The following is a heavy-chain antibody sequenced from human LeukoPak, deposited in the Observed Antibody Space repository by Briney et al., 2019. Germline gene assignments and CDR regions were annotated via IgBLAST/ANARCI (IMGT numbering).Heavy chain of an antibody. Sequence: GASVKVSCKASGYTFTSYAMNWVRQAPGQGLEWMGGIIPIFGTANYAQKFQGRVTITADESTSTAYMELSSLRSEDTAVYYCAREVRTKGRRGVGATVCWFDPWGQGTLVTVSS. J-gene: IGHJ5*02. CDR3: AREVRTKGRRGVGATVCWFDP. CDR2: IIPIFGTA. D-gene: IGHD1-26*01. CDR1: GYTFTSYA. V-gene: IGHV1-69*13.